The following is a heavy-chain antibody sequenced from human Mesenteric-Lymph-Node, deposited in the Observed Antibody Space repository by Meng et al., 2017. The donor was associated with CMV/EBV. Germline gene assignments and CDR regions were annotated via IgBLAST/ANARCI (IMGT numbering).Heavy chain of an antibody. D-gene: IGHD1-26*01. J-gene: IGHJ4*01. CDR3: ARVEAGGATDH. CDR2: ISSSGSTI. Sequence: GGSLRLSCAASGFTFSSYEMNWVRQAPGKGLEWVSYISSSGSTIYYADSVKGRFTISRDNAKNSLYLQMNSLRAEDTAVYYCARVEAGGATDHWGQGTMVTVSS. CDR1: GFTFSSYE. V-gene: IGHV3-48*03.